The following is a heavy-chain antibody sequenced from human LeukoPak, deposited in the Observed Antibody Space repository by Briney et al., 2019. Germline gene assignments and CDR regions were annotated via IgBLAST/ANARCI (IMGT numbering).Heavy chain of an antibody. CDR2: IYPGDSDT. V-gene: IGHV5-51*01. J-gene: IGHJ4*02. CDR3: ASFDSYSSPFDY. CDR1: GYSFTSYW. Sequence: GESLKISCKGSGYSFTSYWIGWVRLMPGKGLGWMGIIYPGDSDTRFSPSFQGQVTISADKSISTAYLQWSSLKASDTAMYYCASFDSYSSPFDYWGQGTLVTVSS. D-gene: IGHD6-13*01.